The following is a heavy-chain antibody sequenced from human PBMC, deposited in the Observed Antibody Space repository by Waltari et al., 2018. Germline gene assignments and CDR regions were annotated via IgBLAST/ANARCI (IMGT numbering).Heavy chain of an antibody. CDR2: TYTSGST. CDR1: GGSLSNYY. Sequence: QVQLQQSGPGLVKPSETLSLTCTVPGGSLSNYYWSWIRQPAGKGLEWIGRTYTSGSTAYNPSLKSRVTMSLDTSKNQFSLKMTSVTAADTAVYYCAREEIEKWGTWFDPWGQGILVTVSS. V-gene: IGHV4-4*07. CDR3: AREEIEKWGTWFDP. J-gene: IGHJ5*02. D-gene: IGHD3-16*01.